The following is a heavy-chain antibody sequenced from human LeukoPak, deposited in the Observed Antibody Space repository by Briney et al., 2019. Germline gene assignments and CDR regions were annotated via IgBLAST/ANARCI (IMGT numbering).Heavy chain of an antibody. CDR3: ARDKDYSESGGHGDWGYYFDY. CDR1: ELFFPNAW. Sequence: GGSLRLSCAASELFFPNAWMSWVRQAPGKGLEWISYINSGSGTNIFYADSVKGRFTISRDNAKNSLYLQMNTLRAEDTAVYYCARDKDYSESGGHGDWGYYFDYWGQGALVTVSS. CDR2: INSGSGTNI. J-gene: IGHJ4*02. D-gene: IGHD3-22*01. V-gene: IGHV3-48*04.